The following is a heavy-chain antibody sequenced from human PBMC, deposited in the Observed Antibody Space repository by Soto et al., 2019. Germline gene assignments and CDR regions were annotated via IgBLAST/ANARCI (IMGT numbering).Heavy chain of an antibody. J-gene: IGHJ6*02. V-gene: IGHV3-7*05. CDR2: INQDGSEK. Sequence: EVQLVESGGGLVLPGGSLRLSCGASGFTFRTYWLSWVRQVPGKGLEWVANINQDGSEKNYVDSVKGRFTISRDNAKNSLYLQMSSLRAEDTALYYCARDGSTSWYSYDYHGMDVWGQGTTVTVSS. CDR3: ARDGSTSWYSYDYHGMDV. CDR1: GFTFRTYW. D-gene: IGHD5-18*01.